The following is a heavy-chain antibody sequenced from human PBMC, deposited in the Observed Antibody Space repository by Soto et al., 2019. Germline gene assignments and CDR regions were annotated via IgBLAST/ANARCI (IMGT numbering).Heavy chain of an antibody. CDR2: ISAYNGNT. J-gene: IGHJ4*02. V-gene: IGHV1-18*04. Sequence: QVQLVQSGAEVKKPGASVKVSCKASGYTFTSYGISWVRQAPGQGLEWMGWISAYNGNTNYAQKLQGRVTMTTDTSTSTAYMELRSLRSDDTAVYYCARDQYCTNGVCYLMDFDYWGQGTLVTVSS. D-gene: IGHD2-8*01. CDR3: ARDQYCTNGVCYLMDFDY. CDR1: GYTFTSYG.